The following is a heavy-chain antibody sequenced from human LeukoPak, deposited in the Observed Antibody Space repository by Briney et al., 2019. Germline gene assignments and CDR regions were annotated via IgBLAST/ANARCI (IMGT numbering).Heavy chain of an antibody. J-gene: IGHJ4*02. D-gene: IGHD3-10*01. Sequence: SETLSLTCSVSGGSITNYYWTWIRQSPEKGLEWLGYIHYTGNTNYNPSLKSRIAISVDASKNQFSLKLSSVTAADTAVYYCARGRPRYYYGSGSYYRGPFDYWGQGTLVTVSS. V-gene: IGHV4-59*12. CDR2: IHYTGNT. CDR3: ARGRPRYYYGSGSYYRGPFDY. CDR1: GGSITNYY.